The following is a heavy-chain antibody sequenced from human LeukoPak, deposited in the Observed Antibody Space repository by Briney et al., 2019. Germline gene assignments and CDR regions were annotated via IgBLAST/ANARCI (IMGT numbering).Heavy chain of an antibody. Sequence: GGSLRLSCAASGFTFSSYSMNWVRQAPGKGLEWVSSISSSSSYIYYADSVKGRFTISRDNAKNSLYLQMNSLRAEDTAVYYCAKSPGPTYYYDSSGYVWGQGTLVTVSS. D-gene: IGHD3-22*01. J-gene: IGHJ4*02. CDR1: GFTFSSYS. CDR2: ISSSSSYI. CDR3: AKSPGPTYYYDSSGYV. V-gene: IGHV3-21*01.